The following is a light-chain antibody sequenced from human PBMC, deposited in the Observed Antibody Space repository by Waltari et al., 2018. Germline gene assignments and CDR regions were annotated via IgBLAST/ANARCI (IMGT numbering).Light chain of an antibody. CDR1: QSVLYSSNNKNY. CDR2: WAS. J-gene: IGKJ3*01. Sequence: DIVMTQSPDSLAVSLGERATINCKSSQSVLYSSNNKNYLTWYQQKPGQPPKLLMYWASTRESGVPDRFSGSGSGTDFTLTISSLQAEDVAVYYCQQYYSTPPTFGPGTKVDIK. V-gene: IGKV4-1*01. CDR3: QQYYSTPPT.